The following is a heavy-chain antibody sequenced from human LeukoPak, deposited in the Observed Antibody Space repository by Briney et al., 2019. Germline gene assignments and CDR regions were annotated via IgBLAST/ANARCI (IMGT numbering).Heavy chain of an antibody. CDR3: ARLEAKRRRETGAFDI. CDR1: GGSFSGYY. V-gene: IGHV4-34*01. CDR2: INHSGST. Sequence: PSETLSLTCAVYGGSFSGYYWGWIRQPPGKGLEWIGEINHSGSTNYNPSLKSRVTISVDTSKNQFSLKLSSVTAADTAVYYCARLEAKRRRETGAFDIWGQGTMVTVSS. J-gene: IGHJ3*02. D-gene: IGHD1-14*01.